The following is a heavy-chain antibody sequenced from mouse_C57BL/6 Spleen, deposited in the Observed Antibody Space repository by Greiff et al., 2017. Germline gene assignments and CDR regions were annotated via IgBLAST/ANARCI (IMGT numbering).Heavy chain of an antibody. CDR3: ARNYGSSYGYFDV. J-gene: IGHJ1*03. CDR1: GYTFTSYW. D-gene: IGHD1-1*01. V-gene: IGHV1-64*01. Sequence: VQLQQPGAELVKPGASVKLSCKASGYTFTSYWMHWVKQRPGQGLEWIGMIHPNSGSTNYNEKFKSKATLTVDKSSSTAYMQLSSLTSEDSAVYYCARNYGSSYGYFDVGGTGTTVTVSS. CDR2: IHPNSGST.